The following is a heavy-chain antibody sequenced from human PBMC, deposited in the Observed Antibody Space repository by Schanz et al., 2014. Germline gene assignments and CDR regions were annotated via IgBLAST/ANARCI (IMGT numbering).Heavy chain of an antibody. Sequence: QLQLVESGGGVVQPGRSLRLSCAASGFAFSSYGMHWVRQAPGKGLEWVAGILYDGSKTYYADSVKGRFTISRDNSKNTLSLQMNSLRAEDTAVYYCAREEGYGYGPGAFDIWGQGTMVTVSS. D-gene: IGHD5-18*01. J-gene: IGHJ3*02. V-gene: IGHV3-33*01. CDR3: AREEGYGYGPGAFDI. CDR1: GFAFSSYG. CDR2: ILYDGSKT.